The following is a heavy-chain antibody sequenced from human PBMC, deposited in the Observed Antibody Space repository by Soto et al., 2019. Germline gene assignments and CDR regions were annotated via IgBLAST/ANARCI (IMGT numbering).Heavy chain of an antibody. V-gene: IGHV3-15*01. J-gene: IGHJ6*04. Sequence: SGGSLRLSCAASGFTFSNAWMSWVRQAPGKGLEWVGRIKSKTDGGTTDYAAPVKGRFTISRDDSKNTLYLQMNSLKTEDTAVYYCTTAFTMVRGVKNVWGKGTTVTVSS. D-gene: IGHD3-10*01. CDR3: TTAFTMVRGVKNV. CDR1: GFTFSNAW. CDR2: IKSKTDGGTT.